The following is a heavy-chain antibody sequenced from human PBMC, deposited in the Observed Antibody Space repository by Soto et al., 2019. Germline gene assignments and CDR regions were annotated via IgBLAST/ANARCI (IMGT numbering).Heavy chain of an antibody. CDR2: IYSDGGT. CDR3: AISQGRDSVHSSGSLWKRTSIRYWYIDL. Sequence: EVQLVESGGGLIQPGGSLTLSCAASGFNVSNNYMNWVRQAPGKGLEWVSVIYSDGGTYYADSVKGHFTISRDNSKNTLYLQMNSLRVDDTAVYYCAISQGRDSVHSSGSLWKRTSIRYWYIDLWGRGTLVTVSS. V-gene: IGHV3-53*01. J-gene: IGHJ2*01. D-gene: IGHD3-22*01. CDR1: GFNVSNNY.